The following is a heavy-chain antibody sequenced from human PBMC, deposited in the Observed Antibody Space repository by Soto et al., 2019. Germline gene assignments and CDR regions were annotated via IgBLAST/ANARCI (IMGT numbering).Heavy chain of an antibody. CDR2: ISSSGGST. D-gene: IGHD6-13*01. Sequence: EVQLSESGGTLVQPGGSLRLSCAASGFTFSSYGMSWVRQAPGKGLEWVSAISSSGGSTYYADSVRGRFTFSRDNSENTLYLQMNSLRAEDTAVYYCAKGSGSSWFSTWGQGTLVTGSS. CDR3: AKGSGSSWFST. CDR1: GFTFSSYG. V-gene: IGHV3-23*01. J-gene: IGHJ5*02.